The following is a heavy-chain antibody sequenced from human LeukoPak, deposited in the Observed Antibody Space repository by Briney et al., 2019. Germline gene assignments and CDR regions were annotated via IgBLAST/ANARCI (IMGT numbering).Heavy chain of an antibody. CDR3: ASSMSSSWLYYYYYGMDV. V-gene: IGHV3-21*01. J-gene: IGHJ6*02. D-gene: IGHD6-13*01. CDR2: ISSSSTYI. Sequence: GXGVEXXSXISSSSTYIYYAHSVNRRFTISRDNAKNSLYLQMNSLRADDTAVYYCASSMSSSWLYYYYYGMDVWGQGTTVTVPS.